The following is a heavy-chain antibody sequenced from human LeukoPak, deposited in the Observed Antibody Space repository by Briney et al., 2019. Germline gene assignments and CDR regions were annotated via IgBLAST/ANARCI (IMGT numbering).Heavy chain of an antibody. CDR3: ARVGCSGGSCYDH. Sequence: PGGPLRLSCAASGFTLRNYWMHWVRQAPGKGLEWVSYMSSSSTYIYYADSVKGRFTISRDNAKNSLYLQMNSLRAEDTAVYYCARVGCSGGSCYDHWGQGTLVTVSS. D-gene: IGHD2-15*01. CDR1: GFTLRNYW. V-gene: IGHV3-21*01. J-gene: IGHJ5*02. CDR2: MSSSSTYI.